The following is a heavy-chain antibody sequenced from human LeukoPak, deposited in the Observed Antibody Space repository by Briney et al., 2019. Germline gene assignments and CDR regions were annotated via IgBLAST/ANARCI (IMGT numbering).Heavy chain of an antibody. CDR2: ISSSSSYI. CDR1: GFTFSSYS. J-gene: IGHJ4*02. Sequence: GGSLRLSCAASGFTFSSYSMNWVRQAPGKGLEWVSSISSSSSYIYYADSVKGRFTISRDNAKNSLYLQMNSLRAEDTAVYYCAREGRAAGVFDYWGQGTLVTVSS. D-gene: IGHD6-13*01. V-gene: IGHV3-21*01. CDR3: AREGRAAGVFDY.